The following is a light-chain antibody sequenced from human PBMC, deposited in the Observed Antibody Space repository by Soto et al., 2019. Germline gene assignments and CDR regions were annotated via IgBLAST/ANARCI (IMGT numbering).Light chain of an antibody. V-gene: IGLV2-23*01. CDR2: EGH. CDR3: CLSVGATTYV. Sequence: QCALAQPASVSGSPGQSITISCTGASGYVGTYSLVSWYQQHPGKAPKVVIYEGHKRPSGVPDRFSGSTSVNTASLTISGLQTDDEADYYCCLSVGATTYVFGTGTKLTV. CDR1: SGYVGTYSL. J-gene: IGLJ1*01.